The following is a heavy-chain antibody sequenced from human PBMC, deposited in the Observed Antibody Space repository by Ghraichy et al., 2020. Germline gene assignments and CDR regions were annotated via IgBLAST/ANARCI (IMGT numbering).Heavy chain of an antibody. V-gene: IGHV3-33*01. J-gene: IGHJ4*02. D-gene: IGHD6-6*01. CDR3: ARDGYSSSSAFDY. CDR2: IWYDGSNK. CDR1: GFTFSSYG. Sequence: LSLTCAASGFTFSSYGMHWVRQAPGTGLEWVAVIWYDGSNKYYADAVKGRFTISRDNSKNTLYLQMNSLRAEDTAVYYCARDGYSSSSAFDYWGQGTLVTVSS.